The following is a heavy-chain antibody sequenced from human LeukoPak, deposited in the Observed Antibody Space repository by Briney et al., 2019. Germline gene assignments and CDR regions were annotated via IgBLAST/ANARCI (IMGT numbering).Heavy chain of an antibody. CDR3: AKNAL. Sequence: GGSLRLWCAVSGFTFDNYWMSWVRQAPGKGLEWVAKINKDGSDRYYVDSVKGRFTISRDNAKNSLYLQMNSLRAEDTAVYYCAKNALWGRGTLVTVSS. V-gene: IGHV3-7*01. CDR2: INKDGSDR. J-gene: IGHJ2*01. CDR1: GFTFDNYW.